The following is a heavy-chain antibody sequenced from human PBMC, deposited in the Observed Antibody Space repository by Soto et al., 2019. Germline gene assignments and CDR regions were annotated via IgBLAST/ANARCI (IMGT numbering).Heavy chain of an antibody. CDR3: ARIGYSYGYNGFDN. V-gene: IGHV4-59*01. CDR1: GGSITSYY. J-gene: IGHJ4*02. D-gene: IGHD5-18*01. CDR2: AYYSGST. Sequence: PSETLSLTCTVSGGSITSYYWSWIRQPPGKGLEWIGHAYYSGSTSYNPSLKSRVTISVDTSNNEVSLRPTSVTAADTAVYYCARIGYSYGYNGFDNWGQGTLVTVSS.